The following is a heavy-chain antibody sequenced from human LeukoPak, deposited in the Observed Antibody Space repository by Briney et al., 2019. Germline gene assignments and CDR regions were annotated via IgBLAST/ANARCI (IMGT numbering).Heavy chain of an antibody. J-gene: IGHJ4*02. CDR1: GGSISSYY. Sequence: SETLSLTCTVSGGSISSYYWSWIRQPPGKGLEWIGYIYYSGSTNYNPSLKSRVTISVDTSKSQFSLKLSSVTAADTAVYYCARDRADTAMVTGWGQGTLVTVSS. CDR3: ARDRADTAMVTG. CDR2: IYYSGST. V-gene: IGHV4-59*01. D-gene: IGHD5-18*01.